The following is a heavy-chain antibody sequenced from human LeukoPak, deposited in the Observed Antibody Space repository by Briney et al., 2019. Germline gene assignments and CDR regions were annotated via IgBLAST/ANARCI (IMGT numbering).Heavy chain of an antibody. CDR2: ISHIGRT. CDR3: ARDLVTVTKGFDI. Sequence: SETLSLTCAVSGDSFSSHYWTWIRQSPGTGLEWIGYISHIGRTNYNPSLRSRVTISIDTSKNQFSLKLRSVTAADTAVYYCARDLVTVTKGFDIWGQGTMVSVSS. J-gene: IGHJ3*02. V-gene: IGHV4-59*11. CDR1: GDSFSSHY. D-gene: IGHD4-17*01.